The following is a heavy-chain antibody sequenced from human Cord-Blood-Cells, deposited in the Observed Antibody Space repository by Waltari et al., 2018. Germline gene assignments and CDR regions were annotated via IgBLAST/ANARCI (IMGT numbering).Heavy chain of an antibody. V-gene: IGHV4-34*01. J-gene: IGHJ5*02. Sequence: QVQLQQWGAGLLKPSETLSLTCAVYGGSFSGYYWSWIRQPPGKGLEWIGEINHSGSTNYNPSRRSRVTISVDTSKNQFSLKLGSVTAADTAVYYCARGRGYSYGYRFDPWGQGTLVTVSS. CDR2: INHSGST. CDR3: ARGRGYSYGYRFDP. CDR1: GGSFSGYY. D-gene: IGHD5-18*01.